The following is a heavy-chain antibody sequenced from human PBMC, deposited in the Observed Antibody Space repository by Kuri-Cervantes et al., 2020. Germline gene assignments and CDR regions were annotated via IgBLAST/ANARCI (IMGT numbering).Heavy chain of an antibody. Sequence: GGSLRLSCAASGFTFSSYGMHWVRQAPGKGLEWVAVISYDGSNKYYADSVKGRFTISRDNSKNTLYLQINSLRAEDTAVYYCAKDGEGSDFWGNYYYYYGMDVWGKGTTVTVSS. D-gene: IGHD3/OR15-3a*01. CDR3: AKDGEGSDFWGNYYYYYGMDV. J-gene: IGHJ6*04. V-gene: IGHV3-30*18. CDR1: GFTFSSYG. CDR2: ISYDGSNK.